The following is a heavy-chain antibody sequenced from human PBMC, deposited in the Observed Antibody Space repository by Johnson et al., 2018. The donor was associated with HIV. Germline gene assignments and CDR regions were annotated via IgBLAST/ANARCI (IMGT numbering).Heavy chain of an antibody. CDR1: GFTFSNAW. CDR3: ARSPGEADAFDI. J-gene: IGHJ3*02. CDR2: IYSGGST. V-gene: IGHV3-66*02. D-gene: IGHD3-10*01. Sequence: VQLVESGGGSIKPGGSLRLSCAASGFTFSNAWMNWVRQAPGKGLEWVSVIYSGGSTYYADSVKVRFTISRDSSKNTLYLQMNSLRAEDTAMYYCARSPGEADAFDIWGQGTMVTVSS.